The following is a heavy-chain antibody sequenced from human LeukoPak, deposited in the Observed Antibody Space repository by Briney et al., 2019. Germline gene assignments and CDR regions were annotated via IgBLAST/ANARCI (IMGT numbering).Heavy chain of an antibody. CDR1: GFTFSSYA. Sequence: GGSLRLSCAASGFTFSSYAMNWVRQAPGKGLEWVSSISGSGRTYYADSVKGRFTISRDNSKNTLYLQMNSLRAEDTAVYYCANPPTVTSFDHWGQGTLVTVSS. V-gene: IGHV3-23*01. J-gene: IGHJ4*02. D-gene: IGHD4-11*01. CDR3: ANPPTVTSFDH. CDR2: ISGSGRT.